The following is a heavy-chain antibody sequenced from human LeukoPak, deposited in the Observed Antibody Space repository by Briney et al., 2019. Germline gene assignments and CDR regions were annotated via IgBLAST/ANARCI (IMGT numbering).Heavy chain of an antibody. J-gene: IGHJ4*02. D-gene: IGHD3-16*01. Sequence: GWSLRLSCAASGFTFSSYSMNWVRQAPGGGLEGVSSISSSSSYIYYAGSVKGRFTISRDNAKNSLYLQMNSLRAEDTAVYYCARGGPHDPHDYWGQGTLVTVSS. V-gene: IGHV3-21*01. CDR1: GFTFSSYS. CDR2: ISSSSSYI. CDR3: ARGGPHDPHDY.